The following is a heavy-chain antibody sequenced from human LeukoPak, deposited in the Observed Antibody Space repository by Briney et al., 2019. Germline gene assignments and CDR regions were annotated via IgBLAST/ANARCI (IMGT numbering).Heavy chain of an antibody. V-gene: IGHV4-34*01. J-gene: IGHJ4*02. CDR1: GVSFSGYY. Sequence: SETLSLTCSVYGVSFSGYYWSWIRQPPAKGLEWIGEINHSGSTNYSTSLKSRVTISVATSKNQFSLKLSSVTAADTAVYYCARGFSRLRLGELSLPGHYFDYWGQGTLVTVSS. CDR3: ARGFSRLRLGELSLPGHYFDY. D-gene: IGHD3-16*02. CDR2: INHSGST.